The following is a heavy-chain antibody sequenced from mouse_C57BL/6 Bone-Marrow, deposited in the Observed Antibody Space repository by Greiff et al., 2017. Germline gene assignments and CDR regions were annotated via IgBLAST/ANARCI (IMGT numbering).Heavy chain of an antibody. D-gene: IGHD2-4*01. CDR3: ARQGITTGSAYYAMDY. V-gene: IGHV5-6*01. CDR2: ISSGGSYT. Sequence: EVHLVESGGDLVKPGGSLKLSCAASGFTFSSYGMSWVRQTPDKRLEWVATISSGGSYTYYPDSVKGRFTIPRDNAKNTLYLQMSSLKSEDTAMYYCARQGITTGSAYYAMDYWGQGTSVTVSS. CDR1: GFTFSSYG. J-gene: IGHJ4*01.